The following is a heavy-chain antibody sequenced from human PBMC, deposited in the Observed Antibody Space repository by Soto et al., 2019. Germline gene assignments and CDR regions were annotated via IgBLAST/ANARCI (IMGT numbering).Heavy chain of an antibody. J-gene: IGHJ4*02. CDR3: TTGQRPIRFLEWLSRYYFDY. CDR2: FDPEDGET. D-gene: IGHD3-3*01. V-gene: IGHV1-24*01. Sequence: QVQLVQSGAEVKKPGASVKVSCKVSGYTLTELSMHWVRQAPGKGLEWMGGFDPEDGETIYAQKIQGRVTMTEDTSTDTAYMELSSLTSEDPAVYYCTTGQRPIRFLEWLSRYYFDYWGQGTLVTVSS. CDR1: GYTLTELS.